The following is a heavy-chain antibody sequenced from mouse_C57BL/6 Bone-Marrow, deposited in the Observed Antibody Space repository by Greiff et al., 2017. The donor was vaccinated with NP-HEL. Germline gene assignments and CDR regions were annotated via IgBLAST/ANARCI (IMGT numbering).Heavy chain of an antibody. CDR3: ARSGDYDEAY. J-gene: IGHJ3*01. D-gene: IGHD2-4*01. Sequence: LEWVATISDGGSYTYYPDNVKGRFTISRDNAKNNLYLQMSHLKSEDTAMYYCARSGDYDEAYWGQGTLVTVSA. CDR2: ISDGGSYT. V-gene: IGHV5-4*01.